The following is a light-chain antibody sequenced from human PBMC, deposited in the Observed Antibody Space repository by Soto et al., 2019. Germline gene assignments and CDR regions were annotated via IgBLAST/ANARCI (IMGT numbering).Light chain of an antibody. Sequence: EIVLTQSPATLSLSLGETATLSCRASQSVGSYLAWYQQKPGQAPRLLIYDASTRATGIPARFSGSGSGTAFTITISSLEPEDFAVYYCQQRTNSPPVTFGGGTKVEIK. V-gene: IGKV3-11*01. CDR1: QSVGSY. CDR3: QQRTNSPPVT. CDR2: DAS. J-gene: IGKJ4*01.